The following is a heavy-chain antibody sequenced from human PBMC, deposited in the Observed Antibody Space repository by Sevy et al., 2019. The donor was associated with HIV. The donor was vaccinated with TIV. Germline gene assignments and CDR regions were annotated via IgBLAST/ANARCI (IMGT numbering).Heavy chain of an antibody. J-gene: IGHJ5*02. D-gene: IGHD3-3*01. CDR3: AKTFAIFGVLMSPDFDP. Sequence: GGSLRLSCAASGFTFSNYGMHWVRQAPDKGLEWVAVIWYDGSYKYYADSVKGRFTISRDNTKSTLYLQMNSLRAEDTALYYCAKTFAIFGVLMSPDFDPWGQGTLVIVSS. CDR2: IWYDGSYK. V-gene: IGHV3-33*06. CDR1: GFTFSNYG.